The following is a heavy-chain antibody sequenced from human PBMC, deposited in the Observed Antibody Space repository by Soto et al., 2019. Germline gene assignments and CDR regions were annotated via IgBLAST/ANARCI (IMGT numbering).Heavy chain of an antibody. Sequence: EVQLLESGGGLVQPGGSLRLSCAASGFTFSSYAMSWVRQAPGKGLEWVSAISGSGGKTYYADSVKGRFTISRDNSKNTLYKQMNSLRAEDTAVYYCAKDPFLEWLLSGYYFDYWGQGTLVTVSS. J-gene: IGHJ4*02. CDR2: ISGSGGKT. V-gene: IGHV3-23*01. CDR1: GFTFSSYA. CDR3: AKDPFLEWLLSGYYFDY. D-gene: IGHD3-3*01.